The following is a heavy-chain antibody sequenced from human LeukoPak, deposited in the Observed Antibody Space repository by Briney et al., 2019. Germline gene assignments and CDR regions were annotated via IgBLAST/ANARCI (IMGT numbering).Heavy chain of an antibody. CDR3: ARFDSSGYYFDY. Sequence: SQTLSLTCAVSGGSISSGGYSWSWIRQPPGKGLEWIGYIYHSGGTYYNPSLKSRVTISVDRSKNQFSLKLSSVTAADTAVYYCARFDSSGYYFDYWGQGTLVTVSS. J-gene: IGHJ4*02. CDR2: IYHSGGT. V-gene: IGHV4-30-2*01. CDR1: GGSISSGGYS. D-gene: IGHD3-22*01.